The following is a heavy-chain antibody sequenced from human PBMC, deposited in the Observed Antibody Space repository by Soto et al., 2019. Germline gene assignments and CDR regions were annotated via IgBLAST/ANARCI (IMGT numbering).Heavy chain of an antibody. J-gene: IGHJ4*02. Sequence: PSETLSLTCTVSGGSISSYYWSWVRPPPGKGLEWIGYMYYSGSTNYNPPLKSRVTVSVDTSKNQFSLNLTSVTAAYTAVYYCARVISSRDEYFDYWGQGTVVTVSS. CDR1: GGSISSYY. D-gene: IGHD2-2*01. V-gene: IGHV4-59*12. CDR2: MYYSGST. CDR3: ARVISSRDEYFDY.